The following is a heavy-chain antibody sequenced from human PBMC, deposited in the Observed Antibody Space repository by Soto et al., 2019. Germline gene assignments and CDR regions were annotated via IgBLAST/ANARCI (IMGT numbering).Heavy chain of an antibody. J-gene: IGHJ5*02. D-gene: IGHD1-26*01. Sequence: PGGSLRLSCTASGFTFGDYAMSWFRQAPGKGLEWVGFIRSKAYGGTTEYAASVKGRFTISRDDSKSIAYLQMNSLKTEDTAVYYCIRLLVLGAPTWDEGPSGQRTLVTGSS. CDR2: IRSKAYGGTT. CDR1: GFTFGDYA. CDR3: IRLLVLGAPTWDEGP. V-gene: IGHV3-49*03.